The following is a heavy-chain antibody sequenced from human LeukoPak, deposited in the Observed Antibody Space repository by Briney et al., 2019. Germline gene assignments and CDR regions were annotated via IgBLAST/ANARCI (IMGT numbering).Heavy chain of an antibody. J-gene: IGHJ4*02. D-gene: IGHD1-26*01. V-gene: IGHV4-59*08. Sequence: PSETLSLTCTVSGGSISSYYWSWIRQPPGKGLEWIGYIYYSGSTNYNPSLKSRVTMSVDTSKNQFSLRLSSVTAADMAVYYCARHLWSGYSGTYYSSRYYFDYWGQGTLVTVSS. CDR2: IYYSGST. CDR3: ARHLWSGYSGTYYSSRYYFDY. CDR1: GGSISSYY.